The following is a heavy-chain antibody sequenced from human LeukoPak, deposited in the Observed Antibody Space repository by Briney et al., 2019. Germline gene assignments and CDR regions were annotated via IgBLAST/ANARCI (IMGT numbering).Heavy chain of an antibody. CDR1: GFTFSIYA. J-gene: IGHJ4*02. CDR3: AKDRPNYYGSNGHYYRRDGDY. V-gene: IGHV3-23*01. D-gene: IGHD3-22*01. CDR2: ITSSGDGT. Sequence: GGSLRLSCAASGFTFSIYAMSWVRQAPGKGLQWVSSITSSGDGTYYADSVKGRFTISRDNSENVLYLQMNSLRVEDTAVYFCAKDRPNYYGSNGHYYRRDGDYWGQGTLVTVSS.